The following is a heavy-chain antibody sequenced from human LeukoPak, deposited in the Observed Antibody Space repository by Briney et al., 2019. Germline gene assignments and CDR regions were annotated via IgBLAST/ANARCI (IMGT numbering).Heavy chain of an antibody. CDR1: GYTFTSYA. V-gene: IGHV1-3*01. J-gene: IGHJ6*02. D-gene: IGHD3-10*01. Sequence: ASVTASCKASGYTFTSYAMHWVRQAPGQRLEWMGWINAGNGNTKYSQKFQGRVTITRDTSASTAYMELSSLRSEDTAVYYCARQRVWFGEFLYYYYGMDVWGQGTTVTVSS. CDR3: ARQRVWFGEFLYYYYGMDV. CDR2: INAGNGNT.